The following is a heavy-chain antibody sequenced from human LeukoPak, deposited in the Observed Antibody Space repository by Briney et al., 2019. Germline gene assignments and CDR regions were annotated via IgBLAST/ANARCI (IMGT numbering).Heavy chain of an antibody. CDR1: GGSINNLF. CDR2: FSYSGGT. V-gene: IGHV4-59*01. CDR3: ARELLRHDILTGSYFDY. J-gene: IGHJ4*02. D-gene: IGHD3-9*01. Sequence: SETLSLTCTVSGGSINNLFWTWIRQPPGKGLEWIGYFSYSGGTTYNPSLKSRVTISIDTSKNQFSLNLNSVTAADTAVYYCARELLRHDILTGSYFDYWGQGTLVTVSS.